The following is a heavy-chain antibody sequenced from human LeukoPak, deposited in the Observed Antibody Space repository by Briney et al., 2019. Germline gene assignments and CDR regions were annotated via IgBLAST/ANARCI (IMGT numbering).Heavy chain of an antibody. Sequence: GRSLRLSCAASGFTFGNHAMHWVRQAPGRGLEWVAVISYEASNKYYADSVKGRFTISRDNSKNMLYLQMNSLRAEDTAVYYCARDYLVGCTDTICYPIDYWGQGTLVTVSS. CDR3: ARDYLVGCTDTICYPIDY. D-gene: IGHD2-8*02. CDR1: GFTFGNHA. CDR2: ISYEASNK. J-gene: IGHJ4*02. V-gene: IGHV3-30*01.